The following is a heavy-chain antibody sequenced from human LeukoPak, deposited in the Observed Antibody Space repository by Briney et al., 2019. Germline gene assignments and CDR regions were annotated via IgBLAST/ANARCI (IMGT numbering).Heavy chain of an antibody. V-gene: IGHV3-64*04. CDR3: AKDQDIVVVPAAINNWFDP. CDR1: GFTFSNYA. J-gene: IGHJ5*02. Sequence: PGGSLRLSCSASGFTFSNYAMYWVRQAPGKGLESVSGISSNGGSTYHADSVKGRFTISRDNSKNTLYLQMNSLRAEDTAVYYCAKDQDIVVVPAAINNWFDPWGQGTLVTVSS. CDR2: ISSNGGST. D-gene: IGHD2-2*02.